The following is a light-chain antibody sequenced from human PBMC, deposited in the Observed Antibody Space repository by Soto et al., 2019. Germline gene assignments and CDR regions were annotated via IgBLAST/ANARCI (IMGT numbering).Light chain of an antibody. V-gene: IGKV3-15*01. CDR1: QSVSSN. J-gene: IGKJ2*01. Sequence: ELVMTQSPATLSVSPGERATLSCRASQSVSSNLAWYQQKPGQAPRLLIYGASTRATGIPARFSGSGSGTDFTLTISSLQSEDFAVYYCQQYNNWPMYTVGQGTQLEIK. CDR3: QQYNNWPMYT. CDR2: GAS.